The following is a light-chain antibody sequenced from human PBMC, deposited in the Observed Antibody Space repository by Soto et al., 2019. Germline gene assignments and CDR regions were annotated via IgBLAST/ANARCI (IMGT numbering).Light chain of an antibody. Sequence: DIQMTQSPSSLSASVGDRVTITCRASQSISSYLNWYQQKPGKAPKLLIYAASSLQSGVPSRFSGSGSGTDFTLTISSLQPDDFATYYCQPSYSTPVFGQGTKLEIK. CDR2: AAS. CDR3: QPSYSTPV. V-gene: IGKV1-39*01. CDR1: QSISSY. J-gene: IGKJ2*01.